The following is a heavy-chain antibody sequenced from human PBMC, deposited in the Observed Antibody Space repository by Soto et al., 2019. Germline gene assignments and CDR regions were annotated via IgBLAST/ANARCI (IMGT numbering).Heavy chain of an antibody. V-gene: IGHV3-23*01. D-gene: IGHD3-10*01. CDR2: ISGSGGST. J-gene: IGHJ4*02. CDR1: GFTFSSYA. Sequence: GGSLRLSCAASGFTFSSYAMSWVRQAPGKGLEWVSAISGSGGSTYYADSVKGRFTISRDNSKNTLYLQMNSLRAEDTAVYYCAKSRLITMVRGVLGHWGQGTLVTVSS. CDR3: AKSRLITMVRGVLGH.